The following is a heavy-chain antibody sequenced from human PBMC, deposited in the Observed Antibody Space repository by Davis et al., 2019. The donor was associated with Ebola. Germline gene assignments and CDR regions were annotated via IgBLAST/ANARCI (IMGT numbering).Heavy chain of an antibody. V-gene: IGHV1-18*01. CDR2: ISAYNGNT. D-gene: IGHD3-3*01. Sequence: ASVKVSCKASGYTFTSYGISWVRQAPGQGLEWMGWISAYNGNTNYAQKLQGRVTMTTDTSTSTAYMELRSLRSDDTAVYYCAREIRFLEWLGYGMDVWGQGTTVTVSS. CDR3: AREIRFLEWLGYGMDV. CDR1: GYTFTSYG. J-gene: IGHJ6*02.